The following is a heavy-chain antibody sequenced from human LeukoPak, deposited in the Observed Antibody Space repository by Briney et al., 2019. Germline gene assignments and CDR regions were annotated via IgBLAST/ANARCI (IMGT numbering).Heavy chain of an antibody. Sequence: PGGSLRLSCAASGFTFSSYSMNWVRQAPGKGLEWVSVIYSGGSTYYADSVKGRFTISRDNSKNTLYLQMNSLRAEDTAVYYCARAPLSLSRRQSTQVYYFDYWGQGTLVTVSS. J-gene: IGHJ4*02. CDR3: ARAPLSLSRRQSTQVYYFDY. CDR1: GFTFSSYS. D-gene: IGHD3-3*02. V-gene: IGHV3-66*01. CDR2: IYSGGST.